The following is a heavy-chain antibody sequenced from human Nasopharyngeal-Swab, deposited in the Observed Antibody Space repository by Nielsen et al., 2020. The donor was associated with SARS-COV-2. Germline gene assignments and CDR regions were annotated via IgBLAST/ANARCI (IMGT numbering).Heavy chain of an antibody. Sequence: GESLKISCAASGFTFSSYEMNWVRQAPGKGLEWVSYISSSGSTIYYADSVTGRFTISRDNAKNSLYLQMNSLRAEDTAVYYCAGDGATVTSGGFDYWGQGTLVTVSS. CDR3: AGDGATVTSGGFDY. CDR2: ISSSGSTI. D-gene: IGHD4-17*01. J-gene: IGHJ4*02. CDR1: GFTFSSYE. V-gene: IGHV3-48*03.